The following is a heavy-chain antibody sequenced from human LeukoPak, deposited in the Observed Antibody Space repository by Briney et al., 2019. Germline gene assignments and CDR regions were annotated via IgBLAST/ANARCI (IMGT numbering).Heavy chain of an antibody. CDR2: INTNTGNP. CDR1: GYTFTSYA. CDR3: ASQFHFSEYSYGYLDY. V-gene: IGHV7-4-1*02. D-gene: IGHD5-18*01. Sequence: GASVKVSCKASGYTFTSYAMNWVRQAPGQGLEWMGWINTNTGNPTYAQGFTGRFVFSLDTSVSTAYLQISGLKAEDTAVYYCASQFHFSEYSYGYLDYWGQGTLVTVSS. J-gene: IGHJ4*02.